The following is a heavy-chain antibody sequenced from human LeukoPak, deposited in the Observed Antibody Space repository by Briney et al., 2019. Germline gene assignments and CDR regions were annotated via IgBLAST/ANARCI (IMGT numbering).Heavy chain of an antibody. J-gene: IGHJ6*03. Sequence: PGGSLRLSCAVSGFTFSSYGMHWVRQAPGKGLEWVAFIQYDGSNKYYVDSVKGRFTISRDNSRNTQYLQMNSLRAEDTAVYYCATRAYGSGSYYSPGYYYYYMDVWGKGTTVTVSS. CDR1: GFTFSSYG. V-gene: IGHV3-30*02. CDR3: ATRAYGSGSYYSPGYYYYYMDV. D-gene: IGHD3-10*01. CDR2: IQYDGSNK.